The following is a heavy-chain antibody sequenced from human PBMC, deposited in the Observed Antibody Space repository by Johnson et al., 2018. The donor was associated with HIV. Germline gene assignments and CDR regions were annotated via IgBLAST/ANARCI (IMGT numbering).Heavy chain of an antibody. CDR2: IKQDGSEK. CDR3: AREGIAARLAAFDI. CDR1: GFTFSSYW. Sequence: VQLVESGGGLVQPGGSLRLSCAASGFTFSSYWMSWVRQAPGKGLEWVANIKQDGSEKYYADSVKGRFTISRDNSKNTLYLQMNSLRAEDTAVYYCAREGIAARLAAFDIWGQGTMVTVSS. D-gene: IGHD6-6*01. J-gene: IGHJ3*02. V-gene: IGHV3-7*05.